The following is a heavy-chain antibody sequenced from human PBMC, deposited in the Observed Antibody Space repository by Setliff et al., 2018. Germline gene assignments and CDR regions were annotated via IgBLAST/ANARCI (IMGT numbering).Heavy chain of an antibody. CDR2: INTNSGDT. CDR3: ARTKGSVDAYLDP. D-gene: IGHD5-12*01. Sequence: GASVKVSCKTSPYSFSGYYIHWVRQAPGQGLEWMGWINTNSGDTRYAQKFQGRVTMTRDTSISTAYMELSRLRSDDTAVYYCARTKGSVDAYLDPWGQGTLVTVSS. J-gene: IGHJ5*02. CDR1: PYSFSGYY. V-gene: IGHV1-2*02.